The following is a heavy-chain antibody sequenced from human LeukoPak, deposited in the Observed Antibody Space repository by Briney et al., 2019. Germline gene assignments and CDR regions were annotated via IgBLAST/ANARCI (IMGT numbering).Heavy chain of an antibody. J-gene: IGHJ6*03. CDR2: IIPIFGTA. D-gene: IGHD1-26*01. Sequence: SVKVSCKASGGTFSSYAISWVRQAPGQGLEWMGGIIPIFGTANYAQEFQGRVTITADESTSTAYMELSSLRSEDTAVYYCASGSYSYYYYYMDVWGKGTTVTISS. CDR1: GGTFSSYA. CDR3: ASGSYSYYYYYMDV. V-gene: IGHV1-69*13.